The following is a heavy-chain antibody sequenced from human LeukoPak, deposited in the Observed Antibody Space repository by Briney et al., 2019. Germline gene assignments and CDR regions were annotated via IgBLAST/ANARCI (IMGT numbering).Heavy chain of an antibody. CDR3: ARDEGIAVAGRRGAFDI. CDR2: INPNSGGT. Sequence: ASVRVSCKASGYTFTGYYMHWVRQAPGQGLEWMGWINPNSGGTNYAQKFQGRVTMTRDTPISTAYMELSRLRSDDTAVYYCARDEGIAVAGRRGAFDIWGQGTMVTVSS. V-gene: IGHV1-2*02. CDR1: GYTFTGYY. J-gene: IGHJ3*02. D-gene: IGHD6-19*01.